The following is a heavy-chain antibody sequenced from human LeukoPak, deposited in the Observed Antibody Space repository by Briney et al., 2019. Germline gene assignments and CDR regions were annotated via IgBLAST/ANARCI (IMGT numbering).Heavy chain of an antibody. CDR1: GYTFTSYA. Sequence: ASVKVSCKASGYTFTSYAMNWVRQAPGQGLEWMGWINTNTGNPTYAQGFTGRFVFSLDTSVSTAYLQISSLKAEDTAVYYCARNPHGALRLWLPFDYWGQGTLVTVSS. D-gene: IGHD5-18*01. CDR2: INTNTGNP. CDR3: ARNPHGALRLWLPFDY. V-gene: IGHV7-4-1*02. J-gene: IGHJ4*02.